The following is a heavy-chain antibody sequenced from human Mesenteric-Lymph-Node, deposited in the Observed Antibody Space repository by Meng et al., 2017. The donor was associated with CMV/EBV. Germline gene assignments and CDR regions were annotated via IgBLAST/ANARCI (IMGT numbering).Heavy chain of an antibody. CDR1: GFTFSTFS. CDR2: ITSSSATI. J-gene: IGHJ4*02. CDR3: VRGYSTNWNQPAYFDY. Sequence: GESLKISCAASGFTFSTFSMNWVRQAPGKGLEWISYITSSSATIYHSDSVKGRFTISRDNAKDSLYLQLNSLRAEDTAVYYCVRGYSTNWNQPAYFDYWGLGALVTVSS. D-gene: IGHD1-1*01. V-gene: IGHV3-48*04.